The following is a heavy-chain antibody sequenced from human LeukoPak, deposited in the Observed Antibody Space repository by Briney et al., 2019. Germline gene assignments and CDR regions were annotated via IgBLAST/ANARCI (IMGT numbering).Heavy chain of an antibody. V-gene: IGHV4-31*03. CDR2: IYYSGST. CDR1: GGSISSGGYY. CDR3: ARDGVLDAFDI. J-gene: IGHJ3*02. Sequence: PSGTLSLTCTVSGGSISSGGYYWSWIRQHPGKGLEWIGYIYYSGSTYYNPSLKSRVTISVDTSKNQFSLKLSSVTAADTAVYYCARDGVLDAFDIWGQGTMVTVSS. D-gene: IGHD2-8*01.